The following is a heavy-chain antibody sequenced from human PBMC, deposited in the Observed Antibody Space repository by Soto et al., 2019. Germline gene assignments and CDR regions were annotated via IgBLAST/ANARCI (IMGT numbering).Heavy chain of an antibody. Sequence: EVQLVDSGGGLVQPGGSLRLSCAASGFMFSTYWMTWVRQAPGKGLEWVANIKQDGSEKYYVDSVKGRFSVSRDNAENSLHLQISSLRVDDTAVYYCAKNGLPYGSSWLDHWGQGTLVTVSS. CDR3: AKNGLPYGSSWLDH. CDR1: GFMFSTYW. J-gene: IGHJ4*02. CDR2: IKQDGSEK. V-gene: IGHV3-7*03. D-gene: IGHD6-13*01.